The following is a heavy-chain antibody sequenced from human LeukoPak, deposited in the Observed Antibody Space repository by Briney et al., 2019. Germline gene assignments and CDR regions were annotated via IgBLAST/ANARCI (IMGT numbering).Heavy chain of an antibody. V-gene: IGHV3-21*01. Sequence: PGGSLRLSCAASGFTFSSYSMNWFRQAPGKGLEWVSSISSSSSYIYYADSVKGRFTISRDNAKNSLYLQMNSLRAEDTAVYYCARDRSDSSGYYGGYYFDYWGQGTLVTVSS. CDR1: GFTFSSYS. J-gene: IGHJ4*02. CDR2: ISSSSSYI. D-gene: IGHD3-22*01. CDR3: ARDRSDSSGYYGGYYFDY.